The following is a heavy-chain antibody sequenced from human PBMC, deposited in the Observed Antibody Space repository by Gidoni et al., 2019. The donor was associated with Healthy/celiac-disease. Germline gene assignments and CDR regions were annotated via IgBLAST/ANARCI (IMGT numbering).Heavy chain of an antibody. CDR3: AQAGYCSGGSCYSAVFGY. Sequence: EVQLLESGGCLVQPVGSLRLSCAASDFTFSSYAVGWVRQAHGNGLEWVSVISGSGGSTYYAESEKGRFTISRDKSKNTLYLQMNSVRAEDTAVYYCAQAGYCSGGSCYSAVFGYWGQGTLVTVSS. J-gene: IGHJ4*02. CDR1: DFTFSSYA. D-gene: IGHD2-15*01. CDR2: ISGSGGST. V-gene: IGHV3-23*01.